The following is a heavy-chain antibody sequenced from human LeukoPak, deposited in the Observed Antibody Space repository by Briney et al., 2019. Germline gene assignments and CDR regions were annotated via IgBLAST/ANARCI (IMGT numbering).Heavy chain of an antibody. CDR2: IKEDGSKK. CDR1: GFTFSSYW. V-gene: IGHV3-7*01. D-gene: IGHD2-15*01. J-gene: IGHJ3*02. CDR3: VMGGTFDI. Sequence: PGGSLRLSCAASGFTFSSYWMSWVRQAPGKGLEWVASIKEDGSKKYHVDSVKGRFTISRDNAKNSLYLEMNSLGAEDTAVYYCVMGGTFDIWGQGTMVTVSS.